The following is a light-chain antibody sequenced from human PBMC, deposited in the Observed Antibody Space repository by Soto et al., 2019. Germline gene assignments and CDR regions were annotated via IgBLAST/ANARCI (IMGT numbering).Light chain of an antibody. CDR3: QQYNTYWT. J-gene: IGKJ1*01. Sequence: DTRITQSPSTLSASVGDRVTITCRASQSISSWLAWYQQKPGKAPQLLIYKASSLESGVPSRFSGSGAGTEFTPTISRLQPDEFATYYRQQYNTYWTFGQGTKVDIK. V-gene: IGKV1-5*03. CDR1: QSISSW. CDR2: KAS.